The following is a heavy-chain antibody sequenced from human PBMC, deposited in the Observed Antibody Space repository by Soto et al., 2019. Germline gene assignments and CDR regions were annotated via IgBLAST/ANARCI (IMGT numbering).Heavy chain of an antibody. Sequence: SVEVTWKACGYTFTNYGISWVRQAPGQGLEWMGWITTYNGDTNYAQNLQGRVTMTTDTSTSTAYMELKSLRSDDTAVYYCARDSPILTAWGQGTQVTVSS. D-gene: IGHD3-9*01. CDR3: ARDSPILTA. V-gene: IGHV1-18*01. J-gene: IGHJ5*02. CDR2: ITTYNGDT. CDR1: GYTFTNYG.